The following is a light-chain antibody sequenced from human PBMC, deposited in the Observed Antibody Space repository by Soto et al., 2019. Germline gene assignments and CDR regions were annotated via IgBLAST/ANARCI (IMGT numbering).Light chain of an antibody. V-gene: IGKV3-11*01. CDR3: QQRFNWPRFT. J-gene: IGKJ2*01. Sequence: EIVLTQSPATLSLSPGERATLSCRASQSVSSYLAWYQQKPGQAPRLLIYDASNRATGFPARFSGGGSGTNFTLTINSLEPEDFAVYYCQQRFNWPRFTCGQGTKLEIK. CDR2: DAS. CDR1: QSVSSY.